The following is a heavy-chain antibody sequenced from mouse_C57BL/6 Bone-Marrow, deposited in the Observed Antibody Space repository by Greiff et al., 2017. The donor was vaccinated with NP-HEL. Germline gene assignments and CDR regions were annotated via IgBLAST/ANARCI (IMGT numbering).Heavy chain of an antibody. CDR3: ATVTTVDYYAMDY. Sequence: VQRVESGAELARPGASVKLSCKASGYTFTSYGISWVKQRTGQGLEWIGEIYPRSGNTYYNEKFKGKATLTADKSSSTAYLELRSLTSEDAAVYFCATVTTVDYYAMDYWGQGTSVTVSS. D-gene: IGHD1-1*01. V-gene: IGHV1-81*01. CDR2: IYPRSGNT. J-gene: IGHJ4*01. CDR1: GYTFTSYG.